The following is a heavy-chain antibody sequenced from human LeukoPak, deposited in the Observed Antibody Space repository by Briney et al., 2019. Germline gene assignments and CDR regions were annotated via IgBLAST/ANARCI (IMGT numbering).Heavy chain of an antibody. CDR1: TFSFSSYD. V-gene: IGHV3-13*03. CDR2: IGTAGDT. Sequence: GGSLRLSCAACTFSFSSYDMHWVRQATGKGLEWVSLIGTAGDTYYPVSVKGQFTVSRDNAKNSLYLQMNSLRAEDTAVYYCATSGGGEYSFDYWGQGTLVTVSS. D-gene: IGHD3-16*01. CDR3: ATSGGGEYSFDY. J-gene: IGHJ4*02.